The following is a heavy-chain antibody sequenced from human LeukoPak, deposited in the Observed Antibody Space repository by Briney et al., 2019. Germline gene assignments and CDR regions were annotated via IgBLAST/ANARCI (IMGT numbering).Heavy chain of an antibody. V-gene: IGHV1-2*02. CDR3: ARDPYYGSGRRYGMDV. CDR2: INPNSGGT. CDR1: GYTFTGSY. J-gene: IGHJ6*02. D-gene: IGHD3-10*01. Sequence: ASVKVSCKASGYTFTGSYMHWVRQAPGQGLEWMGWINPNSGGTNYAQKFQGRVTMTRDTSISTAYMELSRLRSDDTAVYYCARDPYYGSGRRYGMDVWGQGTTVTVSS.